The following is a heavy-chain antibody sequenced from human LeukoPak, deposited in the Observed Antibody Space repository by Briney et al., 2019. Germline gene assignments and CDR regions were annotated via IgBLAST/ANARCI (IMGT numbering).Heavy chain of an antibody. CDR1: GGSITSYF. J-gene: IGHJ1*01. CDR3: AQKAPYSPGYSQH. Sequence: PSETLSLTCTVSGGSITSYFWTWIRQPPGKGLEWIGYIYHSGTTNYNPSLKSRVTISVDTSKNQFSLKLTSVPAADTAVYYCAQKAPYSPGYSQHWGQGTLVTVSS. CDR2: IYHSGTT. D-gene: IGHD2-15*01. V-gene: IGHV4-59*01.